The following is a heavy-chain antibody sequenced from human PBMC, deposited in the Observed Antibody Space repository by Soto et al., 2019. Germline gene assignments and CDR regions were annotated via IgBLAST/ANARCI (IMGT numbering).Heavy chain of an antibody. V-gene: IGHV1-69*01. J-gene: IGHJ6*02. D-gene: IGHD2-2*01. CDR3: ARTRDIVVVPAATKSENYYYGMDV. CDR2: IIPIFGTA. CDR1: GGTFSSYA. Sequence: QVQLVQSGAEVKKPGSSVKVSCKASGGTFSSYAISWVRQAPGQGLEWMGGIIPIFGTANYAQKFQGRVTITADESTSTAYMELSSLRSEDTAVYYCARTRDIVVVPAATKSENYYYGMDVWGQGTTVTVSS.